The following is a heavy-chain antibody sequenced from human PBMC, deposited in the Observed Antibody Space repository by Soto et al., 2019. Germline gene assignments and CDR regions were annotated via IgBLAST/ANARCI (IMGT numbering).Heavy chain of an antibody. J-gene: IGHJ5*02. D-gene: IGHD3-10*01. CDR3: ARDQYYGSGSYYMGNWFDP. CDR2: IYYSGST. V-gene: IGHV4-30-4*01. CDR1: GGSISSGDYY. Sequence: PSETLSLTCTVSGGSISSGDYYWSWIRQPPGKGLEWIGYIYYSGSTYYNPSLKSRVTISVDTSKNQFSLKLSSVTAADTAVYYCARDQYYGSGSYYMGNWFDPWGQGTLVTVS.